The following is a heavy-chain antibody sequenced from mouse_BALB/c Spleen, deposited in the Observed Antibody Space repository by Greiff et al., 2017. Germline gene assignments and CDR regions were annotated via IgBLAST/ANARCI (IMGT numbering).Heavy chain of an antibody. Sequence: VQLQQSGPELVKPGASVRISCKASGYTFTSYYIHWVKQRPGQGLEWIGWIYPGNVNTKYNEKFKGKATLTADKSSSTAYMQLSSLTSEDSAVYFCARGAYRYNAMDYWGQGTSVTVSS. J-gene: IGHJ4*01. CDR1: GYTFTSYY. CDR2: IYPGNVNT. D-gene: IGHD2-14*01. CDR3: ARGAYRYNAMDY. V-gene: IGHV1S56*01.